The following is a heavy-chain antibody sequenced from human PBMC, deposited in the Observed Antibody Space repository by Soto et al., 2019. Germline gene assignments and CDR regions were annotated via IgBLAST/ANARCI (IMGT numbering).Heavy chain of an antibody. Sequence: PSETLSLTCAVSGGSIGSSNWWSWVRQPPGKGLEWIGEIYHSGSTNYNPSLKSRVTISVDKSKNQFSLKLSSVTAADTAVYYCARARRGGDSGYYYYGMDVWGQGTTVTV. CDR2: IYHSGST. CDR1: GGSIGSSNW. J-gene: IGHJ6*02. V-gene: IGHV4-4*02. D-gene: IGHD2-21*02. CDR3: ARARRGGDSGYYYYGMDV.